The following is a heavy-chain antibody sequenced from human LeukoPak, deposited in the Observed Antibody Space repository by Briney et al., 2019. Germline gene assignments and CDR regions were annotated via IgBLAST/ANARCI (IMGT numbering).Heavy chain of an antibody. J-gene: IGHJ4*02. CDR2: ISWNSGSI. CDR1: GFTFDDYA. CDR3: AKGGYSSGWYPAVFDY. Sequence: GGSLRLSCAASGFTFDDYAMHWVRQAPGKGLEWVSGISWNSGSIGYADSVKGRFTISRDNAKNSLYLQMNSLRAEDMALYYCAKGGYSSGWYPAVFDYWGQGTLVTVSS. V-gene: IGHV3-9*03. D-gene: IGHD6-19*01.